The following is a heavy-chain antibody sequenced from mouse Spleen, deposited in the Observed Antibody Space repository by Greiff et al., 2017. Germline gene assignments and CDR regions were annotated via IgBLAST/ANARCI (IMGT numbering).Heavy chain of an antibody. D-gene: IGHD1-1*01. CDR1: GFTFSSYT. V-gene: IGHV5-9*04. CDR2: ISSGGGNT. CDR3: ARPPPYYYDGSYWFAY. J-gene: IGHJ3*01. Sequence: EVKVVESGGGLVKPGGSLKLSCAASGFTFSSYTMSWVRQTPAKRLEWVATISSGGGNTYYPDSVKGRFTISRDNARNTLYLQMSSLRSEDTAMYYCARPPPYYYDGSYWFAYWGQGTLVTVSA.